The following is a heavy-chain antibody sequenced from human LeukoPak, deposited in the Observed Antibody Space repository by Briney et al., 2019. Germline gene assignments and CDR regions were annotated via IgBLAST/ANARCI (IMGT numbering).Heavy chain of an antibody. CDR1: GYTFTSYD. V-gene: IGHV1-8*03. Sequence: ASVKVSCKASGYTFTSYDINWVRQATGQGLEWMGWMNPNSGNTGYAQKLQGRVTITRNTSISTAYMELSSLRSEDTAVYYCARVGRILGPTDYYYYYMDVWGKGTTVTISS. CDR2: MNPNSGNT. J-gene: IGHJ6*03. CDR3: ARVGRILGPTDYYYYYMDV. D-gene: IGHD2-15*01.